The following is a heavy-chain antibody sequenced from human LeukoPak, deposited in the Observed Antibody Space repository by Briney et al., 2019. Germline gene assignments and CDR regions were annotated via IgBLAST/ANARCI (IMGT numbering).Heavy chain of an antibody. J-gene: IGHJ3*02. Sequence: PSETLSLTCTVSGGSISSSDYYWAWVRQPPGKGLAWIGSIHYRGTTSYNPSLKSRVTMSVDTSKNQFSLKLSSVTAADTAVYYCARDRGTIFGAGAFDIWGQGTMVTVSS. CDR3: ARDRGTIFGAGAFDI. V-gene: IGHV4-39*07. CDR2: IHYRGTT. D-gene: IGHD3-3*01. CDR1: GGSISSSDYY.